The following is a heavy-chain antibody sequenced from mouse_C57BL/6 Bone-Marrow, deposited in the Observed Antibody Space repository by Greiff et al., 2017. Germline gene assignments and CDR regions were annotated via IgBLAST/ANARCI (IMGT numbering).Heavy chain of an antibody. D-gene: IGHD1-1*02. CDR3: ATGGSPAWFAY. J-gene: IGHJ3*01. CDR1: GYTFTNYW. Sequence: QVHVKQSGAELVRPGTSVKMSCKASGYTFTNYWIGWAKQRPGHGLEWIGDIYPGGGYTNYNEKFKGKATLTADKSSSTAYMQFSSLTSEDSAIYYCATGGSPAWFAYWGQGTLVTVSA. V-gene: IGHV1-63*01. CDR2: IYPGGGYT.